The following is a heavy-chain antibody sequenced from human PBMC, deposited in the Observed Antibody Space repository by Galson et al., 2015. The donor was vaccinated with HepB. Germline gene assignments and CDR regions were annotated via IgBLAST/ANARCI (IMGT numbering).Heavy chain of an antibody. Sequence: VKVSCKASGGTFSSYAISWVRQAPGQGLEWMGGIIPIFGTANYAQKFQGRVTITADESTSTAYMELSSLRSEDTAVYYCARATYYYDSSGPRRTYYFDYWGQGTLVTVSS. V-gene: IGHV1-69*13. CDR3: ARATYYYDSSGPRRTYYFDY. J-gene: IGHJ4*02. D-gene: IGHD3-22*01. CDR1: GGTFSSYA. CDR2: IIPIFGTA.